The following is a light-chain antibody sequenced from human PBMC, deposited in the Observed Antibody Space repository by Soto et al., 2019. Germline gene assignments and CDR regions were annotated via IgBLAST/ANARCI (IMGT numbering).Light chain of an antibody. CDR2: GAS. CDR1: QSVSSSY. V-gene: IGKV3-20*01. CDR3: QQYDSSPPMT. J-gene: IGKJ5*01. Sequence: EIVLTQSPGTLSLSPGERATLSCRASQSVSSSYLAWYQQKPGQAPRLLIYGASSRATGIPDRFSGSGSGTDFTLTISRLELEDFVVYYCQQYDSSPPMTFGQGTPLEIK.